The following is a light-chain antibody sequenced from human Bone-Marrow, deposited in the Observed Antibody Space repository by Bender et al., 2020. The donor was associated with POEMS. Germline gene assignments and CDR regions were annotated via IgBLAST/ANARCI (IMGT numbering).Light chain of an antibody. CDR2: RDN. Sequence: QAGLTQPPSVSKGLGQTATLTCTGNNNNVGNQGAAWLQQHRGHPPKLLSDRDNNRPSGISERFSASRSGNTASLTITGLQPDDEADYYCSTWDSSRGGYVLGTGTKVTVL. J-gene: IGLJ1*01. CDR3: STWDSSRGGYV. V-gene: IGLV10-54*04. CDR1: NNNVGNQG.